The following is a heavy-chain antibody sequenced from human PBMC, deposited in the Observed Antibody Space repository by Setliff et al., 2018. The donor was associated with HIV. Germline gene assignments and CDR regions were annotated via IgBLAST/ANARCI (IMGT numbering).Heavy chain of an antibody. CDR1: GDSVSSSRYF. Sequence: SETLSLTCSVSGDSVSSSRYFWSWIRQPAGMGLEWIGRFDSSGGTDYNPSLKSRVTISKDTSKNQLSLKLTSVTAADTAVYFCAGDYAGSGRPFDYWGQGTLVTVSS. CDR2: FDSSGGT. J-gene: IGHJ4*02. CDR3: AGDYAGSGRPFDY. V-gene: IGHV4-61*02. D-gene: IGHD6-19*01.